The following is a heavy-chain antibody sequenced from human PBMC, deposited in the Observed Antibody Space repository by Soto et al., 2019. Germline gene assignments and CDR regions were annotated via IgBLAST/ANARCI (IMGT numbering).Heavy chain of an antibody. CDR3: VKRMFRDYYSMDV. V-gene: IGHV3-23*01. CDR2: VNSGGDGT. CDR1: GFTFNNFL. Sequence: EVQLLESGGGLVQPGGSLRLSCAASGFTFNNFLMTWVRQDPEKGLEWVATVNSGGDGTYYAESVKGRFTISRDNSKNMLHLQMNSLTADDTAVYYCVKRMFRDYYSMDVLGRGTTVTVSS. D-gene: IGHD2-15*01. J-gene: IGHJ6*03.